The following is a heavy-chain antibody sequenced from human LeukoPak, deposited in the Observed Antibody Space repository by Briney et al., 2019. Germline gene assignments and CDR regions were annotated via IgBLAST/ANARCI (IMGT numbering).Heavy chain of an antibody. CDR1: GESFSGYY. Sequence: SETLSLTCAVYGESFSGYYWSWIRQPPGKGLEGIGEINHSGGTNYNPSLRSQVTILVDASNNQFSLKLSSVTAADTAVYYCARGPHYYGSGTYYARGSIDYWGQGTLVTVSS. CDR2: INHSGGT. V-gene: IGHV4-34*01. D-gene: IGHD3-10*01. J-gene: IGHJ4*02. CDR3: ARGPHYYGSGTYYARGSIDY.